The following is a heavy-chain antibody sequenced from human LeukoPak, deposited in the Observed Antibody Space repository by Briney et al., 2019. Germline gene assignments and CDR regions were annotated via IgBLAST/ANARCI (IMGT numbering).Heavy chain of an antibody. Sequence: PGGSLRLSCEVSGFTFSTEAMTWVRQAPGKGLEWVSSISDSSRTTYYADSVQGRFTISRDNSRYTVYLQMNSLRVEDTAFYYCAKKLGFIPQFDYWSQGTLVAVSS. CDR3: AKKLGFIPQFDY. CDR1: GFTFSTEA. J-gene: IGHJ4*02. V-gene: IGHV3-23*01. CDR2: ISDSSRTT. D-gene: IGHD6-13*01.